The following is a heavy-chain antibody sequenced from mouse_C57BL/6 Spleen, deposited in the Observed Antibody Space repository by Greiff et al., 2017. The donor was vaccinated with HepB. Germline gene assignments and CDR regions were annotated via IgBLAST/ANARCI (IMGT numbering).Heavy chain of an antibody. CDR2: IYPGSGST. J-gene: IGHJ4*01. V-gene: IGHV1-55*01. CDR3: ARQGWLPPYAMDY. D-gene: IGHD2-3*01. CDR1: GYTFTSYW. Sequence: VQLQQSGAELVKPGASVKMSCKASGYTFTSYWITWVKQRPGQGLEWIGDIYPGSGSTNYNEKFKSKATLTVDTSSSTAYMQLSSLTSEDSAVYYCARQGWLPPYAMDYWGQRTSVTVSS.